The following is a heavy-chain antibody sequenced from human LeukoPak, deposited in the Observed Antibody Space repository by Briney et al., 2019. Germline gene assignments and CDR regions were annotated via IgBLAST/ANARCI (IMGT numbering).Heavy chain of an antibody. CDR2: INPNSGGT. CDR3: ARDLVAGYTFDY. Sequence: ASVKVSCKASGYTFTGYYMHWVRQAPGQGLEWMGWINPNSGGTNCAQKFQGRVTMTRDTSISTAYMELSRLRSDDTAVYYCARDLVAGYTFDYWGQGTLVTVSS. D-gene: IGHD6-19*01. CDR1: GYTFTGYY. V-gene: IGHV1-2*02. J-gene: IGHJ4*02.